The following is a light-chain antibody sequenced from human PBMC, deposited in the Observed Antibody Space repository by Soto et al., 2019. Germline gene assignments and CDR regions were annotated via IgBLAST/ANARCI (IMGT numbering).Light chain of an antibody. CDR1: SSNIGAGYD. J-gene: IGLJ1*01. V-gene: IGLV1-40*01. CDR3: QYYDSRLSVLLV. CDR2: GNS. Sequence: QSVLTQPPSVSGAPGQRVTICCTGSSSNIGAGYDVHWYQQLPGTAPKLLIYGNSNRPSGVPDRFSGSKSGTSASLAITGLQAEDEDDYYCQYYDSRLSVLLVFGTGTKLTVL.